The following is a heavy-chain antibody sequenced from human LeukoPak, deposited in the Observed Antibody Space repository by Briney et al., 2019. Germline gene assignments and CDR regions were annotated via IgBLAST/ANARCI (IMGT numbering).Heavy chain of an antibody. D-gene: IGHD2-15*01. CDR1: GFTFNNFG. CDR2: IRYDGSNK. J-gene: IGHJ6*03. Sequence: PGGSLRLSCAVSGFTFNNFGMHWVRQAPGRGLEWVAFIRYDGSNKYYVDSVKGRFTISRVNSKKRLYLQMSSLRPEDTAIYFCAKPAMVGRSGYYHMDVWGIGTTVTVSS. CDR3: AKPAMVGRSGYYHMDV. V-gene: IGHV3-30*02.